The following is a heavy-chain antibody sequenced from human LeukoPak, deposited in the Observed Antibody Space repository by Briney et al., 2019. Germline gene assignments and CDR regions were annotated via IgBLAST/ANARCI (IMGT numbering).Heavy chain of an antibody. J-gene: IGHJ4*02. CDR3: ARGGWNKFDY. CDR1: GGSISSYY. Sequence: SETLSLTCTVSGGSISSYYWSWIRQPPGKGPEWIGFIFYSGTTNYNPSLKSRVTISVDTSKNQFSLKLSSVTAADTAVYYCARGGWNKFDYWGQGTLVTVSS. V-gene: IGHV4-59*01. D-gene: IGHD3-22*01. CDR2: IFYSGTT.